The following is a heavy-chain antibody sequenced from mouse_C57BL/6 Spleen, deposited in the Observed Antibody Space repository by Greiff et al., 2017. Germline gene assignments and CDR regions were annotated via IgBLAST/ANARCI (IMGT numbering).Heavy chain of an antibody. D-gene: IGHD1-1*01. CDR2: IWRGGST. CDR3: AMITTVVATADYAMDY. J-gene: IGHJ4*01. V-gene: IGHV2-5*01. CDR1: GFSLTSYG. Sequence: VMLVESGPGLVQPSQSLSITCTVSGFSLTSYGVHWVRQSPGKGLEWLGVIWRGGSTDYNAAFMSRLSITKDNSKSQVFFKMNSLQADDTAIYYCAMITTVVATADYAMDYWGQGTSVTVSS.